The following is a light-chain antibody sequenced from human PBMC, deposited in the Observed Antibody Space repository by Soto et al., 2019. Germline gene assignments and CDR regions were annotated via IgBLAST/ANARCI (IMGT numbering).Light chain of an antibody. Sequence: QLVLTQSPSASASLGASVKLTCTLSSGHSSYAIAWHQQQPEKGPRFLMKLNSDGSHSKGGGIPDRFSGSSSGAERYLTISSLPSEDEADYYCQTWATGNRGVFGGGTKVTVL. V-gene: IGLV4-69*01. J-gene: IGLJ2*01. CDR3: QTWATGNRGV. CDR2: LNSDGSH. CDR1: SGHSSYA.